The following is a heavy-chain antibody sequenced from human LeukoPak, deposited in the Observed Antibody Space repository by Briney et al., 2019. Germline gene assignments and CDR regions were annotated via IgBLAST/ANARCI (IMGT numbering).Heavy chain of an antibody. J-gene: IGHJ4*02. D-gene: IGHD3-22*01. V-gene: IGHV1-46*01. CDR3: ARGGSVIVVVIDFDY. CDR1: GYTFTSYY. Sequence: ASVKLSCKASGYTFTSYYIHWLRQAPGQGLEWMGIINPSGGSTSYAQKFQGRVTMTRDTSTSTVYMELSSLRSEDTAVYYCARGGSVIVVVIDFDYWGQGTLVTVSS. CDR2: INPSGGST.